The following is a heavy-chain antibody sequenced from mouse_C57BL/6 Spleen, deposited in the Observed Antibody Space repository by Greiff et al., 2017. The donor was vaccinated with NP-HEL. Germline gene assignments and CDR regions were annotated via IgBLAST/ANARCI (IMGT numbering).Heavy chain of an antibody. Sequence: EVQLQQSGPELVKPGASVKMSCKASGYTFTDYNMHWVKQSHGKSLEWIGYINPNNGGTSYNQKFKGKATLTVNKSSSTAYMEPLSLTSEDSAVYYCARVIYYYGSTLAWFAYWGQGTLVTVSA. CDR2: INPNNGGT. J-gene: IGHJ3*01. V-gene: IGHV1-22*01. CDR1: GYTFTDYN. D-gene: IGHD1-1*01. CDR3: ARVIYYYGSTLAWFAY.